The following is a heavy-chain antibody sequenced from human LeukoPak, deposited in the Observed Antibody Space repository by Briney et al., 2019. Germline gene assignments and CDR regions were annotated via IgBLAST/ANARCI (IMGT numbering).Heavy chain of an antibody. D-gene: IGHD2-15*01. J-gene: IGHJ4*02. CDR2: ISGDGGGT. CDR3: ARLEGYCSGGSCYSAFDY. CDR1: GFTFSSFS. V-gene: IGHV3-64*02. Sequence: GGSLRLSCAASGFTFSSFSMHWVRQAPGKGLESVSAISGDGGGTYYADSVNGRFTISRDNSKNSLYLQMNSLRAEDTAVYYCARLEGYCSGGSCYSAFDYWGQGTLVTVSS.